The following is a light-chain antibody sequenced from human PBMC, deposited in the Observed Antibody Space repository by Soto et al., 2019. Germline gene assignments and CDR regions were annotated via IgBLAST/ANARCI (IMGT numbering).Light chain of an antibody. CDR2: DDS. CDR3: QVWDTTTDHYGV. V-gene: IGLV3-21*02. CDR1: NIGSKS. J-gene: IGLJ3*02. Sequence: SYELTQAPSVSVAPGQTASVTCGGNNIGSKSVHWYQLKPGQAPVLVVYDDSDRPSGIPERFSGSNSGNTATLTISRVEAGDEADYYCQVWDTTTDHYGVFGGGTKLTVL.